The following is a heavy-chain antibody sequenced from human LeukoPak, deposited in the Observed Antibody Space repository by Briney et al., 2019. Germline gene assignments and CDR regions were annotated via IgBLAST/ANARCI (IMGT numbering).Heavy chain of an antibody. CDR2: ISGSGGST. J-gene: IGHJ4*02. Sequence: GESLKISCAASGFTFSSYAMSWVRQAPGKGLEWVSAISGSGGSTYYADSVKGRFTISRDNSKNTLYLQMNSLRAKDTAVYYCAKDGSSYCSGGSCYFFDYWGQGTLVTVSS. CDR3: AKDGSSYCSGGSCYFFDY. CDR1: GFTFSSYA. V-gene: IGHV3-23*01. D-gene: IGHD2-15*01.